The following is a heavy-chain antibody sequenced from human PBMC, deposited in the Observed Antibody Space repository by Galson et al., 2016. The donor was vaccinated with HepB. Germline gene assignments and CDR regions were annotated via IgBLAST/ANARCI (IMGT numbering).Heavy chain of an antibody. V-gene: IGHV6-1*01. Sequence: CAISGDSVSSNGADWNWIRQSPSRGLEWLGRTYYRSKWYNEYALSVKSRITINPDTSKNQLSLQLNSVTPEDTAVYFCASAHERGAFDYWGQGTLVTVSS. CDR1: GDSVSSNGAD. D-gene: IGHD3-16*01. J-gene: IGHJ4*02. CDR2: TYYRSKWYN. CDR3: ASAHERGAFDY.